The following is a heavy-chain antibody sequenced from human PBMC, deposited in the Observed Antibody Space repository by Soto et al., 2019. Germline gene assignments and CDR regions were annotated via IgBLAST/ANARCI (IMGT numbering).Heavy chain of an antibody. V-gene: IGHV3-23*01. J-gene: IGHJ4*02. CDR2: ISGSGGCT. D-gene: IGHD1-1*01. Sequence: GGSLRLSCAASGFTFSSYAMSWVRQAPGKGLEWVSTISGSGGCTYYADSVKGRFTISIDNSKNTLYLQMNSLRAEDTAVYYCAKATLNYYFDYWGQGTLVTVSS. CDR3: AKATLNYYFDY. CDR1: GFTFSSYA.